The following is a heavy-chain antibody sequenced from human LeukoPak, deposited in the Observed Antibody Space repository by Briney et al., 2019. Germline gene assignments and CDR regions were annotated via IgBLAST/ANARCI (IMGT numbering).Heavy chain of an antibody. Sequence: SETLSLTCTVSGGSISSYYWSWIRQPPGKGLEWIGYIYYSGSTNYNPSLKSRVTISVDTSKNQFSLKLSSVTAADTAVYYRARGSSSWAHDYWGQGTLVTVSS. CDR3: ARGSSSWAHDY. D-gene: IGHD6-13*01. CDR1: GGSISSYY. V-gene: IGHV4-59*01. J-gene: IGHJ4*02. CDR2: IYYSGST.